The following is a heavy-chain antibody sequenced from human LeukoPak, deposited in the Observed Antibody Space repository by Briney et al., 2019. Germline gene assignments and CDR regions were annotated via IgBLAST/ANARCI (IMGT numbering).Heavy chain of an antibody. Sequence: ASVKVSCKASGCTFTSYGISWVRQAPGQGLEWMGWISAYNGNTNYAQKLQGRVTMTTDTSTSTAYMELRSLRSDDTAVYYCARGFTYYYDSSGYQIDYWGQGTLVTVSS. CDR1: GCTFTSYG. D-gene: IGHD3-22*01. CDR3: ARGFTYYYDSSGYQIDY. J-gene: IGHJ4*02. V-gene: IGHV1-18*01. CDR2: ISAYNGNT.